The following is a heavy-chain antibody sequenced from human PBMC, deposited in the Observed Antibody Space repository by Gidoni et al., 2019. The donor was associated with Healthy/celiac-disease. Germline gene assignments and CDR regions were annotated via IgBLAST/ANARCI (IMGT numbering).Heavy chain of an antibody. CDR2: INSDGSSK. V-gene: IGHV3-74*01. D-gene: IGHD6-13*01. CDR3: ARGDGSS. Sequence: EVQLVESGGGLVQPGGSLRLSCAASGFTFRSYWLPWVRQDPGKGRVWVPRINSDGSSKRYADSVKGRFTISRDNAKNTLYLQMNSVRAEDTAVYYCARGDGSSWGQGTLVTVSS. CDR1: GFTFRSYW. J-gene: IGHJ4*02.